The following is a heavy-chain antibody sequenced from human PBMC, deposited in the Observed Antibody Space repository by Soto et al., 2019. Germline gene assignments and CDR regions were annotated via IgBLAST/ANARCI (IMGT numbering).Heavy chain of an antibody. D-gene: IGHD4-17*01. CDR2: IYHSGST. V-gene: IGHV4-4*02. Sequence: QVQLQESGPGLVKPSGTLSLSCAVSGGSISSSNWWSWVRQPPGKGLEWIGEIYHSGSTKYNPSLKSRITISLDKSKNQFFLNLTSVTAADTAVYYCARGNDYGDYEFFHHWGQGTLVTVSS. CDR1: GGSISSSNW. CDR3: ARGNDYGDYEFFHH. J-gene: IGHJ1*01.